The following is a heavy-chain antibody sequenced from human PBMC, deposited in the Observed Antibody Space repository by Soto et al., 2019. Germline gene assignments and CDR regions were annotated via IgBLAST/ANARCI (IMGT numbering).Heavy chain of an antibody. J-gene: IGHJ4*02. V-gene: IGHV4-4*02. CDR1: GGSVSGFDW. CDR2: IDHSGIT. D-gene: IGHD2-8*02. Sequence: SETLSLTCAVSGGSVSGFDWWSWVRQPPGQGLEWIGEIDHSGITNYNLSLKSRVAMSIDSSKNQFSLYLNSVTAADTAIYFCARGSTGLLDSWGQGTLVTVSS. CDR3: ARGSTGLLDS.